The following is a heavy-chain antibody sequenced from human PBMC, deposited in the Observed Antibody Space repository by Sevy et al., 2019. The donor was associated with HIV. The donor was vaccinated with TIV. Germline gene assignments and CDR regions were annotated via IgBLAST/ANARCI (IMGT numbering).Heavy chain of an antibody. CDR1: GFTFSSYW. V-gene: IGHV3-7*01. J-gene: IGHJ6*03. CDR2: IKQDGSEK. Sequence: GESLKISCAASGFTFSSYWMSWVRQAPGKGLEWVANIKQDGSEKYYVDSVKGRFTISRDNAKNSLYLQMNSLRAEDTAVYYCAREGRPNYYYYMDVWGKGTTVTVSS. CDR3: AREGRPNYYYYMDV.